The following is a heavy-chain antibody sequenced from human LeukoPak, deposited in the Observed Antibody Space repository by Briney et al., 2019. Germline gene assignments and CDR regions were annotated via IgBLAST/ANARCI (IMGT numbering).Heavy chain of an antibody. CDR3: AKRTDYSNYGPFDY. Sequence: GGSLRLSCAASGFTFSSYAMSWVRQAPGKGLEWVSAISGSGGSTYYADSVKGRFTISRDNSKNTLFLQMNSLRAEDTAVYYCAKRTDYSNYGPFDYWGQGTLVTVSP. V-gene: IGHV3-23*01. D-gene: IGHD4-11*01. CDR2: ISGSGGST. CDR1: GFTFSSYA. J-gene: IGHJ4*02.